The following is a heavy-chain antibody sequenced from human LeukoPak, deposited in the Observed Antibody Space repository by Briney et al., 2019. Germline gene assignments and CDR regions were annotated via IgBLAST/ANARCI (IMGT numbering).Heavy chain of an antibody. D-gene: IGHD4-11*01. CDR2: VSSSSSTT. J-gene: IGHJ4*02. CDR3: ARDLFSSTVSFRVNAY. V-gene: IGHV3-48*04. CDR1: GFTFSSYS. Sequence: GGSLRLSCAASGFTFSSYSLNWVRQAPGRGLEGVSYVSSSSSTTYYADSVKGRFTISRDNAKNSMYLQMNSLRVEDTGVYYCARDLFSSTVSFRVNAYWGQGTLVTVSS.